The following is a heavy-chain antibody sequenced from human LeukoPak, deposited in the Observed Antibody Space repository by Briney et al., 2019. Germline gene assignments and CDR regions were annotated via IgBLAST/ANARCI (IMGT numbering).Heavy chain of an antibody. J-gene: IGHJ4*02. CDR1: GYTCTSYA. CDR2: INAGNGNT. V-gene: IGHV1-3*01. D-gene: IGHD6-19*01. CDR3: ARATGIAVAGLGFDY. Sequence: ASVKVSCKASGYTCTSYAMHWVRQAPGQRLEWMGWINAGNGNTKYSQKFQGRVTITRDTSASTAYMELSSLRSEDTAVYYCARATGIAVAGLGFDYWGQGTLVTVSS.